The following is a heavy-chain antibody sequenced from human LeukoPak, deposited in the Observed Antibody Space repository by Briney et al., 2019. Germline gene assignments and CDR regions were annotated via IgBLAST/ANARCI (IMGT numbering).Heavy chain of an antibody. CDR1: GFTFSSYA. CDR2: ISGSGTT. V-gene: IGHV3-23*01. CDR3: AKNKYGDYGEY. Sequence: GGSLRLSCAASGFTFSSYAMSWVRQAPGKGPEWVSAISGSGTTYYADSVKGRFTISRDNSKNTVYLQMNSLRAEDTAVYYCAKNKYGDYGEYWGQGTLVTVSS. D-gene: IGHD4-17*01. J-gene: IGHJ4*02.